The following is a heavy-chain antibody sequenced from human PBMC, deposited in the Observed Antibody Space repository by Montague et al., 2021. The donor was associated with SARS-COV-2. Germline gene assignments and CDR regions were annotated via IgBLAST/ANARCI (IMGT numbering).Heavy chain of an antibody. CDR3: ARDKANLPDGFDV. CDR2: ISGSGSYI. CDR1: GFSFIHYN. Sequence: SLRLSCAGSGFSFIHYNINWVRQAPGKGLEWVSCISGSGSYIYYADSVRGRFTISRDNAKNSLFLEMSSLRADDTAVYYCARDKANLPDGFDVWGQGTTVTVSS. D-gene: IGHD1-14*01. J-gene: IGHJ6*02. V-gene: IGHV3-21*01.